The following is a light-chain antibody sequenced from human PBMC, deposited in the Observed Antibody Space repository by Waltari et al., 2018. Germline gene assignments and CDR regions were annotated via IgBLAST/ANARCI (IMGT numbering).Light chain of an antibody. CDR1: QSISRY. CDR2: HAS. V-gene: IGKV3-20*01. J-gene: IGKJ1*01. Sequence: EIVLTQSPGTLSLSSGEGATLSCRASQSISRYLAWYQQKPGQAPRLLIYHASNRATGVPDRFSGSGSGTDFSLTISRLEPEDFAVYYCQHYESLPVTFGQGTKVEIK. CDR3: QHYESLPVT.